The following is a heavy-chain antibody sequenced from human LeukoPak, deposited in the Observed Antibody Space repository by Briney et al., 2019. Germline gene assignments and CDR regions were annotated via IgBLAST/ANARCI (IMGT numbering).Heavy chain of an antibody. CDR1: GFNFDRYT. D-gene: IGHD3-10*02. V-gene: IGHV3-43*01. Sequence: GGSLRLSCATSGFNFDRYTIHWVRQAPGKGLEWVSLAGWAGGTTFYSDSVRGRFTISRDSGRKSVYLQMNSLTTDDTAFYFCAKELDTMFFDYWGQGALATVSS. CDR3: AKELDTMFFDY. J-gene: IGHJ4*02. CDR2: AGWAGGTT.